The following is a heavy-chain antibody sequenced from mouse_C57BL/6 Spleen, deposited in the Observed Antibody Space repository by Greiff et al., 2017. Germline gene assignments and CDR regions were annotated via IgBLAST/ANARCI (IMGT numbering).Heavy chain of an antibody. CDR3: ARGDSSVYEDYAMDY. Sequence: VQLQQPGAELVKPGASVKMSCKASGYTFTSYWITWVKQRPGQGLEWIGDIYPGSGSTNYNEKFKSKATLTVDTSSSTAYMQLSSLTSEDSAVYYCARGDSSVYEDYAMDYWGQGTSVTVSS. CDR2: IYPGSGST. CDR1: GYTFTSYW. V-gene: IGHV1-55*01. J-gene: IGHJ4*01. D-gene: IGHD3-2*02.